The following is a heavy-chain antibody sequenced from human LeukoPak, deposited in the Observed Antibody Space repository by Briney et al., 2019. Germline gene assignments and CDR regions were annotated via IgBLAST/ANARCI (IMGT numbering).Heavy chain of an antibody. J-gene: IGHJ4*02. Sequence: SETLSLTCTISGGSISGYYWSWIRQPPGKGLEWIGEINHSGSTNYNPSLKSRVTISVDTSKKQFSLKLSSVTAADTAVYYCVTYYFDSSGPKKNYWGQGTLVTVSS. CDR1: GGSISGYY. CDR3: VTYYFDSSGPKKNY. V-gene: IGHV4-34*01. CDR2: INHSGST. D-gene: IGHD3-22*01.